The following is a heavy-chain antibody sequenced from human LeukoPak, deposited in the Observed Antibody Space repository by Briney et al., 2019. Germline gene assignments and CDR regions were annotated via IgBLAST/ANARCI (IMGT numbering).Heavy chain of an antibody. CDR2: INHSGST. D-gene: IGHD2-2*01. Sequence: SETLSLTCAVYGGSFSGYYWSWIRQPPGKGLEWIGEINHSGSTNYNPSLKSRVTISVDTSKNQFSLKLSSVTASYSALYYCARGKVVVPAATNWFDPWGQGTLVTVSS. CDR3: ARGKVVVPAATNWFDP. V-gene: IGHV4-34*01. J-gene: IGHJ5*02. CDR1: GGSFSGYY.